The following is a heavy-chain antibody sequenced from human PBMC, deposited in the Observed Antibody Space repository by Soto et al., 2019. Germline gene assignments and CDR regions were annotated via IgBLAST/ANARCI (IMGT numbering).Heavy chain of an antibody. CDR1: GFTFRNHA. CDR2: IAHDGSNA. CDR3: ARGDREDILVVVGARPGEYGTAI. V-gene: IGHV3-30-3*01. D-gene: IGHD2-15*01. Sequence: QVQLVESGGGVVQPGGSLRLSCAASGFTFRNHAMHWVSKAPGKGLECLAVIAHDGSNAFYRDSVKGRFTVSRDNSKNTLYLYMNSRRSEDTGVYYCARGDREDILVVVGARPGEYGTAIWGQGTTVIVSS. J-gene: IGHJ6*02.